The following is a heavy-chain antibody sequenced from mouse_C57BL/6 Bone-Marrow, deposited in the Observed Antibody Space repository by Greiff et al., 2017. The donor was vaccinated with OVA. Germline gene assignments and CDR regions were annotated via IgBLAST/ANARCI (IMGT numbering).Heavy chain of an antibody. CDR1: GYTFTSYW. CDR2: IDPSDSYT. V-gene: IGHV1-69*01. J-gene: IGHJ4*01. CDR3: AREFITTVVGAMDY. Sequence: VKLQQPGAELVMPGASVKLSCKASGYTFTSYWMHWVKQRPGQGLEWIGEIDPSDSYTNYNQKFKGKSTLTVDKSSSTAYMQLSSLTSEDSAVYYCAREFITTVVGAMDYWGQGTSVTVSS. D-gene: IGHD1-1*01.